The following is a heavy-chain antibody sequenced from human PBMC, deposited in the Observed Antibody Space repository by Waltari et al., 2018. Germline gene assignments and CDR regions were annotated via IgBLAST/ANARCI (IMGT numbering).Heavy chain of an antibody. V-gene: IGHV3-74*01. CDR3: ARGARRTTVTTGWWYFDL. CDR1: GFTYSLSW. Sequence: EVQLVESGGGLVQPGGSLRLSCAASGFTYSLSWLHWVRQVPGKGLVWVSRSNSDGSSTSYADSVKGRFTIYKDNAKNTVYLQMNSLRVDDTAIYYCARGARRTTVTTGWWYFDLWGRGTLVTVSS. J-gene: IGHJ2*01. D-gene: IGHD4-17*01. CDR2: SNSDGSST.